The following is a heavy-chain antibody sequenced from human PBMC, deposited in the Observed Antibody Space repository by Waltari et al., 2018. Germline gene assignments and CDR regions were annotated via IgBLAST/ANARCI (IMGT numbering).Heavy chain of an antibody. D-gene: IGHD6-13*01. CDR3: TRGIAAAGTMDNFDY. V-gene: IGHV1-3*01. J-gene: IGHJ4*02. CDR2: INAGNGNT. Sequence: QVQLVQSGAEVKKPGASVKVSCTASGYTFTSYAMHWVRQAPGQRLEWMGWINAGNGNTKYSQKFQGRVTITRDTSASTAYMELSSLRSEDTAVYYCTRGIAAAGTMDNFDYWGQGTLVTVSS. CDR1: GYTFTSYA.